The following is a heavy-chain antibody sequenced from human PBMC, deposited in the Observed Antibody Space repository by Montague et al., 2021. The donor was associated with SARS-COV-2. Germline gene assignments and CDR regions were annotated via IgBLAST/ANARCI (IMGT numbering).Heavy chain of an antibody. Sequence: SLRLSCAASVFTFSSYAMSWVRQAPGKGLEWVSVIYSGGSSPYYXDSVKVRFTTSRDNSKQPLYLQMNSLRAEDTAVYYCAKVKHVHYDFWSGYRGGYFDYWGQGTLVTVSS. V-gene: IGHV3-23*03. CDR2: IYSGGSSP. CDR1: VFTFSSYA. D-gene: IGHD3-3*01. J-gene: IGHJ4*02. CDR3: AKVKHVHYDFWSGYRGGYFDY.